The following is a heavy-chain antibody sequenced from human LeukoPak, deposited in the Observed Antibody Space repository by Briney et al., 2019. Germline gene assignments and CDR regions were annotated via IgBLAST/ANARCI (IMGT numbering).Heavy chain of an antibody. CDR3: ARAPLDYYYMDV. CDR1: GYTFTGYY. J-gene: IGHJ6*03. V-gene: IGHV1-2*02. Sequence: GASVKVSCKASGYTFTGYYMHWVRQAPGQGLEWMGWINPNSGGTNYAQKFQGRVTMTRDTSISTAYMELSSLRSEDTAVYYCARAPLDYYYMDVWGKGTTVTISS. CDR2: INPNSGGT.